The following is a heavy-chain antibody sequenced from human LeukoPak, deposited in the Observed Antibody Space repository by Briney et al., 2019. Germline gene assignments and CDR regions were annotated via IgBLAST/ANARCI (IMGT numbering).Heavy chain of an antibody. V-gene: IGHV4-30-2*01. CDR3: ARSPPLGVDY. D-gene: IGHD3-16*01. J-gene: IGHJ4*02. Sequence: PSETLSLTCTVSGGSVSSGGYYWTWIRQPPLKGLEWIGAIYQSGSTYYNPSLKGRVTISVGRSKNQFSLKLSSVTAADTAVYYCARSPPLGVDYWGQGVLLTVSA. CDR1: GGSVSSGGYY. CDR2: IYQSGST.